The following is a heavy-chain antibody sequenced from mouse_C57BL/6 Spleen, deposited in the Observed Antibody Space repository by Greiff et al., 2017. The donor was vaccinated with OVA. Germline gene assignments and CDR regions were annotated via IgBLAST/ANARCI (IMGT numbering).Heavy chain of an antibody. V-gene: IGHV1-61*01. J-gene: IGHJ2*01. D-gene: IGHD2-2*01. CDR1: GYTFTSYW. Sequence: QVQLQQPGAELVRPGSSVKLSCKASGYTFTSYWMDWVKQRPGQGLEWIGNIYPSDSETHFNQKFKDKATLTVDKSSSTAYMQLSSLTYEDSAVYYCARGGLRRGSFDYWGQGTTLTVSS. CDR3: ARGGLRRGSFDY. CDR2: IYPSDSET.